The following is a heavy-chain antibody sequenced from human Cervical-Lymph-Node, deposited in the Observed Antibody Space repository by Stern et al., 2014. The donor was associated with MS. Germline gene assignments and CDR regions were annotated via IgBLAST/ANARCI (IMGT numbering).Heavy chain of an antibody. J-gene: IGHJ6*02. CDR3: ARSSGASGDSMDV. Sequence: EVQLVEYGGGLIQPGGSLRLSCGASGFTLSTYWMHWVRPGPGKGLVWVSRINSAGSGTSYTDSVRGRFTISRDNAKNTVYLQMTSLRAEDTAVYYCARSSGASGDSMDVWGQGTTVTVS. CDR1: GFTLSTYW. CDR2: INSAGSGT. V-gene: IGHV3-74*02. D-gene: IGHD2-21*02.